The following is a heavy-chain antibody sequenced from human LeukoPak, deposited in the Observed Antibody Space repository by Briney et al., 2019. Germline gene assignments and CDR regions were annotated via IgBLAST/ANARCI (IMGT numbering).Heavy chain of an antibody. V-gene: IGHV3-72*01. CDR2: IRNKANGHTT. Sequence: PVGSLRLSCAASGFTFSDHYMDWVRQAPGKGMEWVGRIRNKANGHTTEYAASVKGRFTISRDDSKNSLYLQMNSLKPEDTAVYYCTKGAGCSGGSCRSTFDYWGQGTLVTVSS. CDR1: GFTFSDHY. D-gene: IGHD2-15*01. CDR3: TKGAGCSGGSCRSTFDY. J-gene: IGHJ4*02.